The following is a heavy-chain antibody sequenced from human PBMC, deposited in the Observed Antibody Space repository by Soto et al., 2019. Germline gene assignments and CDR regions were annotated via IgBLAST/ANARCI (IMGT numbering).Heavy chain of an antibody. CDR2: ISGSGGST. CDR1: GFTFSSYA. J-gene: IGHJ4*02. Sequence: GGSLRLSCAASGFTFSSYAMSWFRQAPGKGLEWVSIISGSGGSTYYADSVKGRFTISRDNSKNTLYLQMNSLRAEDTAVYYCASRSSGWYFVYWGQGTLVTVSS. V-gene: IGHV3-23*01. D-gene: IGHD6-19*01. CDR3: ASRSSGWYFVY.